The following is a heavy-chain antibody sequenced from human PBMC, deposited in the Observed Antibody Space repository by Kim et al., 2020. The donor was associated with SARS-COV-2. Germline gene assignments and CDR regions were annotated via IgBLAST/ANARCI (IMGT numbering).Heavy chain of an antibody. Sequence: GGSLRLSCAASGFTFDDYAMHWVRQAPGKGLEWVSGISWNSGSIGYADSVKGRFTISRDNAKNSLYLQMNSLRAEDTALYYCAKDICSGGSCYSFPNDAFDIWGQGTMVTVSS. D-gene: IGHD2-15*01. CDR3: AKDICSGGSCYSFPNDAFDI. CDR1: GFTFDDYA. CDR2: ISWNSGSI. J-gene: IGHJ3*02. V-gene: IGHV3-9*01.